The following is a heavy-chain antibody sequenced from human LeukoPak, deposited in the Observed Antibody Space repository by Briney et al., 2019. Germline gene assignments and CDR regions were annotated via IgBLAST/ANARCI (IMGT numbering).Heavy chain of an antibody. D-gene: IGHD6-6*01. CDR2: IYYSGST. CDR1: GGSISSSSYY. CDR3: ARQDSSSYDFDY. V-gene: IGHV4-39*01. Sequence: PSETLSLTCTVSGGSISSSSYYWGWIRQPPGKGLEWIGSIYYSGSTYYNPSLKSRVTISVDTSKNQFSLKLSSVTAADTAVYYCARQDSSSYDFDYWGQGTLVTVSS. J-gene: IGHJ4*02.